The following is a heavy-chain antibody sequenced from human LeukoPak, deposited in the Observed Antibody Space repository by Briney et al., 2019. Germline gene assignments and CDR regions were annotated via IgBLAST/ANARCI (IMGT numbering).Heavy chain of an antibody. Sequence: GGSLRLSCAASGFTFSSYAMHWVRQAPGKGLEWVAVISYDGSNKYYADSVKGRFTISRDNSKNTLYLQMNSLRAEDTAVYYCARDLEVVVTAILNYWGQGTLVTVSS. D-gene: IGHD2-21*02. CDR1: GFTFSSYA. CDR2: ISYDGSNK. CDR3: ARDLEVVVTAILNY. J-gene: IGHJ4*02. V-gene: IGHV3-30*04.